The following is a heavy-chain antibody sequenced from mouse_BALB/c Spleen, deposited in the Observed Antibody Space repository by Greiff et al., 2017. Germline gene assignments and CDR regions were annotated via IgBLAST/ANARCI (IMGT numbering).Heavy chain of an antibody. CDR3: ARAYGSSSYYYAMDY. V-gene: IGHV1-67*01. Sequence: VKLQQSGPELVRPGVSVKISCKGSGYTFTDYAMHWVKQSHAKSLEWIGVISTYYGNTNYNQKFKGKATMTVDKSSSTAYMELARLTSEDSAIYYCARAYGSSSYYYAMDYWGQGTSVTVSS. CDR1: GYTFTDYA. D-gene: IGHD1-1*01. J-gene: IGHJ4*01. CDR2: ISTYYGNT.